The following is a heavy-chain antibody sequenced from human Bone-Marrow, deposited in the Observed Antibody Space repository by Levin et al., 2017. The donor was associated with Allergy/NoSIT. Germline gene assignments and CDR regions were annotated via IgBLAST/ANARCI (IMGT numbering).Heavy chain of an antibody. J-gene: IGHJ4*01. V-gene: IGHV3-23*01. CDR1: GLSFSQYA. CDR3: AKDLRDGYHFVY. D-gene: IGHD5-24*01. Sequence: GESLKISCEASGLSFSQYAMRWVRQAPGKGLEWVASFSNFGDDTYYADSVKGRFTISRDNSKNTLYLQMSSLRAEDTATYYCAKDLRDGYHFVYWGHGTLVTVS. CDR2: FSNFGDDT.